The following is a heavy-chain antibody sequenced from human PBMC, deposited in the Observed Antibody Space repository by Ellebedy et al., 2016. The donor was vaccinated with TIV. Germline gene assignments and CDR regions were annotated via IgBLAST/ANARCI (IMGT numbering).Heavy chain of an antibody. V-gene: IGHV1-2*02. CDR2: INPNSGGT. D-gene: IGHD3-10*01. CDR3: ARGSGMVRDYYYYGMDV. CDR1: GYTFTGYY. Sequence: ASVKVSCKASGYTFTGYYMHWVRQAPGQGLEWMGWINPNSGGTNYAQKFQGRVTMTRDTSISTAYMELSRLRSDDTAVYYCARGSGMVRDYYYYGMDVWGQGTTVTVSS. J-gene: IGHJ6*02.